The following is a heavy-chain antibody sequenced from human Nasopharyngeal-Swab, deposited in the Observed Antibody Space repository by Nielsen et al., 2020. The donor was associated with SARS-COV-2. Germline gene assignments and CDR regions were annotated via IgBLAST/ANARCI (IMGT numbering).Heavy chain of an antibody. CDR2: TYFRSKWLN. J-gene: IGHJ4*02. Sequence: SQTLSLTCAISGDSVSSNSAAWTWIRHSPSRGLEWLGRTYFRSKWLNDYAVSVKSRITINQDTSRNQFSLQLNSVTPEDTAIYYCARGSGTYSDYFDYWGQGTLVSVSS. CDR1: GDSVSSNSAA. V-gene: IGHV6-1*01. D-gene: IGHD1-26*01. CDR3: ARGSGTYSDYFDY.